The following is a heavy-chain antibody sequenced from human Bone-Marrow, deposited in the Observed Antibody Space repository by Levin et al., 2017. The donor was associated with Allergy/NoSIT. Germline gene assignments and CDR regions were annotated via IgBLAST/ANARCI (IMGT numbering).Heavy chain of an antibody. D-gene: IGHD3-22*01. CDR2: ISYDGSNK. CDR3: AKGVYYYDSSGYHDAFDI. V-gene: IGHV3-30*18. Sequence: PGGSLRLSCAASGFTFSSYGMHWVRQAPGKGLEWVAVISYDGSNKYYADSVKGRFTISRDNSKNTLYLQMNSLRAEDTAVYYCAKGVYYYDSSGYHDAFDIWGQGTMVTVSS. CDR1: GFTFSSYG. J-gene: IGHJ3*02.